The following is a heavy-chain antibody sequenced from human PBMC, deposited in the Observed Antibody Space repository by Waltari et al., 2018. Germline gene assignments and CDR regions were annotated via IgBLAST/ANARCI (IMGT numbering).Heavy chain of an antibody. CDR1: GGPISSSSYY. V-gene: IGHV4-39*01. CDR3: ARHPAMTIMLWYFDL. J-gene: IGHJ2*01. Sequence: QLQLQESGPGLVKPSETLSLTCTVSGGPISSSSYYWGWIRQPPGKGLEWIGSINYSGSTYYNPSLKSRVTISVDTSKNQFSLKLSSVTAADTAVYYCARHPAMTIMLWYFDLWGRGTLVTVSS. D-gene: IGHD2-8*01. CDR2: INYSGST.